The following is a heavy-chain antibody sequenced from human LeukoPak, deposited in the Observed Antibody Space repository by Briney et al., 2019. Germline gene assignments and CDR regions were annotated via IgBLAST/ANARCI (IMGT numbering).Heavy chain of an antibody. CDR3: ARGNVRLYYDSSGLYYMDV. CDR1: GYTFTGYY. Sequence: GASVKVSCKASGYTFTGYYMHWVRQAPGQGLEWMGWINPNSGGTNYAQKFQGRVTMTRDTSISTAYMELSRLRSDDTAVYYCARGNVRLYYDSSGLYYMDVWGKGTTVTISS. D-gene: IGHD3-22*01. J-gene: IGHJ6*03. CDR2: INPNSGGT. V-gene: IGHV1-2*02.